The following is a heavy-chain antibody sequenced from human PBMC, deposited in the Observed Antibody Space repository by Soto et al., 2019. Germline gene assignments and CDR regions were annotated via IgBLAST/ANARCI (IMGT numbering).Heavy chain of an antibody. V-gene: IGHV4-30-4*01. D-gene: IGHD5-18*01. CDR1: GGSISNGDSY. CDR2: IYYSGST. Sequence: SVTLSLTCTVSGGSISNGDSYWSWIRQPPGKGLEWIGYIYYSGSTYYNPSLKSRVTISVDTSKNQFSLKLSSVTAADTAVYYCARASPVVTDVWGQGTTVTVSS. J-gene: IGHJ6*02. CDR3: ARASPVVTDV.